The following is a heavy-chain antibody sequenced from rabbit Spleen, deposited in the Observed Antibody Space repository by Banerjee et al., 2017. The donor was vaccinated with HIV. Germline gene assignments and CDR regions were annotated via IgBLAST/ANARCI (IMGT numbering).Heavy chain of an antibody. D-gene: IGHD8-1*01. Sequence: QEQLMESGGGLVQPGGSLKLSCKASGFDISRTGVSWVRQAPGKGLEWIGYIDPLFGITYYANWVNGRFSISRENAQNTVFLQMTSLTAADTATYFCARDTGSSFSTYGMDLWGPGTLVTVS. CDR3: ARDTGSSFSTYGMDL. CDR1: GFDISRTG. CDR2: IDPLFGIT. J-gene: IGHJ6*01. V-gene: IGHV1S47*01.